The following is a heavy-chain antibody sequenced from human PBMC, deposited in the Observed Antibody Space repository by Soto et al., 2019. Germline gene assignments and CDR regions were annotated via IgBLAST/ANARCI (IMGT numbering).Heavy chain of an antibody. Sequence: GXSVKVSCKASGYTFTSYDINWVRQATGQGLEWMGWMNPNSGNTGYAQKFQGRVTMTRNTSISTAYMELSSLRSEDTAVYYCAAGVPITIFGVVKSYGMDVWGQGTTVTVSS. D-gene: IGHD3-3*01. CDR2: MNPNSGNT. J-gene: IGHJ6*02. CDR3: AAGVPITIFGVVKSYGMDV. V-gene: IGHV1-8*01. CDR1: GYTFTSYD.